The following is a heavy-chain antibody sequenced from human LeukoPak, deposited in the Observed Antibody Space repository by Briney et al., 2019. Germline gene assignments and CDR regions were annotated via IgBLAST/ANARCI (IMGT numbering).Heavy chain of an antibody. J-gene: IGHJ4*02. V-gene: IGHV3-23*01. CDR1: GFTFSSYA. Sequence: GGSLRLSCAASGFTFSSYAMSWVRQAPGKGLEWVSAISGGGGSTYYADSVKGRFTISRDKSKNTLYLQMNSLRAEDTAVYYCAKVDSSSWIYYFDYWGQGTLVTVSS. CDR2: ISGGGGST. D-gene: IGHD6-13*01. CDR3: AKVDSSSWIYYFDY.